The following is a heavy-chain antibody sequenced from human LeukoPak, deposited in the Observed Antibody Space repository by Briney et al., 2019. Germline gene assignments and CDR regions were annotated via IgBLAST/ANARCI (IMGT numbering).Heavy chain of an antibody. D-gene: IGHD6-13*01. J-gene: IGHJ5*02. Sequence: ASVKVSCKASGYTFISYYMHWVRQAPGQGLEWMGIINPSDASTTYTQKFQGRVTMTRDTSTNTVYMELSSLRSEDTAVYYCAKATTTIAAVPHNPWGQGTLFTVSS. V-gene: IGHV1-46*01. CDR3: AKATTTIAAVPHNP. CDR2: INPSDAST. CDR1: GYTFISYY.